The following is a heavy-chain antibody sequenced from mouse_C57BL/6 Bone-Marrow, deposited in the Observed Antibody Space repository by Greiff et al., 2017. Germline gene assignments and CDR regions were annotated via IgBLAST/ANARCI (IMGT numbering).Heavy chain of an antibody. J-gene: IGHJ4*01. CDR1: GYTFTSYW. Sequence: VQLQQPGAELVKPGASVKLSCKASGYTFTSYWMHWVKQRPGQGLEWIGMIHPNSGSTNYNEKFKSKATLTVDKSSSTAYMQLSSLTSEDSAVYYCARWRRGYAMDYWGQGTSVTVSS. V-gene: IGHV1-64*01. CDR3: ARWRRGYAMDY. CDR2: IHPNSGST.